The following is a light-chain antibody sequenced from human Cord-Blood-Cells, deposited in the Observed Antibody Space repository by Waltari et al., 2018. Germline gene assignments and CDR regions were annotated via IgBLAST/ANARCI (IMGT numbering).Light chain of an antibody. CDR2: EVS. J-gene: IGLJ1*01. CDR1: SSDVGGYNY. CDR3: SSYAGSNNYV. V-gene: IGLV2-8*01. Sequence: GSPGQSVTISCTGTSSDVGGYNYVSWYQQHPGKAPKLMIYEVSKRPSGVPDRFSGSKSGNTASLIVSGLQAEDEADYYCSSYAGSNNYVFGTGTKVTVL.